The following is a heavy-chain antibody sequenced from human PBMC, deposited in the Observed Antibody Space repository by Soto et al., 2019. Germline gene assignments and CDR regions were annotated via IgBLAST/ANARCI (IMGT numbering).Heavy chain of an antibody. CDR1: GFTFSSYA. J-gene: IGHJ4*02. V-gene: IGHV3-23*01. CDR2: ISDSGGST. Sequence: VQLLDSGGGLVQPGGSLRLSCAASGFTFSSYAMSWVRQAPGKGLEWVSAISDSGGSTYYADCVKGRFTISRDNPKNTLYLQINSLRAEDTAVYYCAKPGYLEQWLVRGYFDYWGQGTLVTVSS. CDR3: AKPGYLEQWLVRGYFDY. D-gene: IGHD6-19*01.